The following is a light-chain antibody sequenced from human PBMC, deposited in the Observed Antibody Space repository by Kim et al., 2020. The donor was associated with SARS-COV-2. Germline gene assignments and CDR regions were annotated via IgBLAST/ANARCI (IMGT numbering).Light chain of an antibody. V-gene: IGKV1-13*02. CDR3: QQFNSYPIS. Sequence: ASVGDRCTITCRASQASSSGLAWYQQKPGKAPNLLIFDASTLESGVPSRFSGSGSGTDFTLTINSLQPEDFATYNCQQFNSYPISFGQGTRLEIK. CDR2: DAS. CDR1: QASSSG. J-gene: IGKJ5*01.